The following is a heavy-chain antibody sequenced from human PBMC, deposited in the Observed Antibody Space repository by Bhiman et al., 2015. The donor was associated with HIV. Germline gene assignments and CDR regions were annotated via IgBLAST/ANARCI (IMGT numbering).Heavy chain of an antibody. CDR1: GFTFSSYA. Sequence: VQLVESGGGVVQPGRSLRLSCAASGFTFSSYAMSWVRQAPGKGLEWVSAISDSGGSTYYADSVKGRFTVSRDNSKNTLYLQVNSLRAEDTAVYFCAKGNLISSSWYFDLWGRGTLVTVSS. CDR2: ISDSGGST. V-gene: IGHV3-23*04. CDR3: AKGNLISSSWYFDL. J-gene: IGHJ2*01. D-gene: IGHD6-6*01.